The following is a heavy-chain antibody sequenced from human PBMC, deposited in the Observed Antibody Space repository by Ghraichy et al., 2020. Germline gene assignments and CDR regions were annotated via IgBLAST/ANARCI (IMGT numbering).Heavy chain of an antibody. CDR3: AKGSGFSTGWWVDYFEY. D-gene: IGHD6-19*01. Sequence: GGSLRLSCAASGSSFSCYSMNWVRQAPGKGLEWVSYISSSSSTIYYADSVKGRFTIYRDNFKNTVYLQINNLRVEDTAVYYCAKGSGFSTGWWVDYFEYWGQGTLVTVSS. J-gene: IGHJ4*02. V-gene: IGHV3-48*01. CDR1: GSSFSCYS. CDR2: ISSSSSTI.